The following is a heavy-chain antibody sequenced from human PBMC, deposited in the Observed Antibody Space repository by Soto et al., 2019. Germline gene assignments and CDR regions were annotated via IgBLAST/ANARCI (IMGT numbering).Heavy chain of an antibody. CDR2: ISAYNGNT. CDR1: GYTFNSYG. J-gene: IGHJ5*02. Sequence: ASVKVSCKASGYTFNSYGITWVRQAPGQGLEWMGWISAYNGNTNYAQKLQGRVTVTTDTSTSTAYMELRSLRSDDTAVYYCARGSNLCIAAAGTVSFDPWGQGTLVPVSS. V-gene: IGHV1-18*01. CDR3: ARGSNLCIAAAGTVSFDP. D-gene: IGHD6-13*01.